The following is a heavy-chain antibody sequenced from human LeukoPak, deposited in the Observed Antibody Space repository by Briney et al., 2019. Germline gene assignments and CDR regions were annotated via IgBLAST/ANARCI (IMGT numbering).Heavy chain of an antibody. CDR2: ISGSGSSP. V-gene: IGHV3-23*01. CDR3: AKGRLWGRGGYHYYYMDV. J-gene: IGHJ6*03. CDR1: GFTFSSDA. D-gene: IGHD3-16*01. Sequence: PGGSLRLSCEVSGFTFSSDAMNWVRQAPGKGLEWVSAISGSGSSPYYADSVKGRFTVSRDNTKNTLYLQMSSLRVEDTALYYCAKGRLWGRGGYHYYYMDVWGKGTAVTISS.